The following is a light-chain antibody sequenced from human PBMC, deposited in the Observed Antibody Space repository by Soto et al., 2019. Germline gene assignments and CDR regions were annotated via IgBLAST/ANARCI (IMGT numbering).Light chain of an antibody. Sequence: QSALTQPASVSGSPGQSITISCTGTSSDVGGYNDVSWYQQHPGKAPKLMIYEVSNRPSGVSNRFSGSKSGNTASLTISGVQAEDEADYYCSSYTSSSTLYVFGTGTKVTVL. V-gene: IGLV2-14*01. CDR3: SSYTSSSTLYV. CDR1: SSDVGGYND. J-gene: IGLJ1*01. CDR2: EVS.